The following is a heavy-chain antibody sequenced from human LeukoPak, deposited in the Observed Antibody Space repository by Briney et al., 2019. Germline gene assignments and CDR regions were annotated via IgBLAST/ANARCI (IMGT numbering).Heavy chain of an antibody. V-gene: IGHV4-59*01. CDR1: GGSISSDY. J-gene: IGHJ5*02. CDR3: AKSDNSGWLTWSDP. Sequence: SETLSLTCTVSGGSISSDYWSWIRRPPGKGLEWIGYIYHSGSTNYNPSLKSRVTISVDTSKNQFSLKLSSVTAADTAVYYCAKSDNSGWLTWSDPWGQGTLVTVSS. CDR2: IYHSGST. D-gene: IGHD6-19*01.